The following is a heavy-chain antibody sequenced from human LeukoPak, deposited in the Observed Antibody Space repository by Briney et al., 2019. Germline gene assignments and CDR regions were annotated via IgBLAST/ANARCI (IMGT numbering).Heavy chain of an antibody. Sequence: PGGSLRLSCAASGFTFSSYAMSWVRQAPGKGLEWVSAISGSGGSTYYADSVKGRFTISRDNSKNTLYLQMNSLRAEDTALYYCAKGKSGYLKYYFDYWGQGTLVTVSS. V-gene: IGHV3-23*01. CDR1: GFTFSSYA. D-gene: IGHD5-12*01. CDR3: AKGKSGYLKYYFDY. CDR2: ISGSGGST. J-gene: IGHJ4*02.